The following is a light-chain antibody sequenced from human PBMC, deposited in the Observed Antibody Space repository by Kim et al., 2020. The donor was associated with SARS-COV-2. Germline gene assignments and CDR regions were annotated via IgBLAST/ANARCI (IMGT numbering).Light chain of an antibody. CDR1: SSNIGAAFD. CDR3: QSYDTSLSVL. Sequence: GRRVTISCTGDSSNIGAAFDVHWYQHLPGTAPKLLIYGNSNRPSGVPDRFSGSKSGTSASLAITGLQAEDEADYYCQSYDTSLSVLFGAGTKVTVL. CDR2: GNS. V-gene: IGLV1-40*01. J-gene: IGLJ2*01.